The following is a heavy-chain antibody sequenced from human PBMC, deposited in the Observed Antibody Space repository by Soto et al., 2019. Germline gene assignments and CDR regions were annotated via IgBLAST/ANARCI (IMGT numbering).Heavy chain of an antibody. J-gene: IGHJ1*01. CDR3: ASYYLPPYQSAEYFQH. V-gene: IGHV1-69*02. CDR1: GGTFSSYT. D-gene: IGHD3-22*01. Sequence: GASVKVSCKASGGTFSSYTISWVRQAPGQGLEWMGRIIPILGIANYAQKFQGRVTITADKSTSTAYMELSSLRSEDTAVYYCASYYLPPYQSAEYFQHWGQGTLVTVS. CDR2: IIPILGIA.